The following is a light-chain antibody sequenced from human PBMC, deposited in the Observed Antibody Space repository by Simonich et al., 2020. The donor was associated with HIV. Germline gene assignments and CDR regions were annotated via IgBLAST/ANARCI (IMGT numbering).Light chain of an antibody. CDR1: QGLNTY. V-gene: IGKV1-8*01. J-gene: IGKJ4*01. CDR3: QQYYNYPLT. CDR2: AAS. Sequence: AIRMTQSPSSLSASTGDRVTITCRASQGLNTYLAWYLQKPGKAPKLLISAASTLQSGVPSRFSGSGSGTAFTLTICWLQSEDFATYYCQQYYNYPLTFGGGTKVEIK.